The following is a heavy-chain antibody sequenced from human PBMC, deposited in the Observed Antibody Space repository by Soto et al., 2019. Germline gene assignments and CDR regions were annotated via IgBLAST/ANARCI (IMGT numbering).Heavy chain of an antibody. CDR2: ISYDGSNK. CDR1: GFTFSSYG. CDR3: TKSRLVSSGYGDY. D-gene: IGHD3-22*01. J-gene: IGHJ4*02. V-gene: IGHV3-30*18. Sequence: QVQLVESGGGVVQPGRSLRLSCAAYGFTFSSYGMHWVRQAPGKGLEWVAVISYDGSNKYYADSVKGRFTISRDNSKNTLYLQLNSLRAEDTAVYYCTKSRLVSSGYGDYWGQGTLVTVSS.